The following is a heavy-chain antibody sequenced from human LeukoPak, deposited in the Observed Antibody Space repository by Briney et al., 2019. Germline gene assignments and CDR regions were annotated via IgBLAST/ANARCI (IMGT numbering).Heavy chain of an antibody. CDR2: ISSSGSTI. Sequence: GGSLRLSCAASGFTFSDYYMSWIRQAPGKGLEWVSYISSSGSTIYYADSVKGRFTISRDNAKNSLYLQMNSLRAEDTAVYYCAKVAATGGWDYYMDVWGKGTTVTISS. CDR1: GFTFSDYY. J-gene: IGHJ6*03. D-gene: IGHD6-19*01. CDR3: AKVAATGGWDYYMDV. V-gene: IGHV3-11*01.